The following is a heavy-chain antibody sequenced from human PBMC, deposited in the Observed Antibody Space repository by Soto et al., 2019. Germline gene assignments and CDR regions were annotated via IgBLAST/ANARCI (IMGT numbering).Heavy chain of an antibody. CDR3: ARAGGGNSSGSEFDL. V-gene: IGHV1-69*13. J-gene: IGHJ2*01. CDR1: GYTFTSYG. D-gene: IGHD3-22*01. Sequence: QVQLVQSGAEVKKPGASVKVSCKASGYTFTSYGISWVRQAPGQGLEWMGGIIPIFGTANYAQKFQGRVTITADESTSTAYMELSSLRSEDTAVYYCARAGGGNSSGSEFDLWGRGTLVTVSS. CDR2: IIPIFGTA.